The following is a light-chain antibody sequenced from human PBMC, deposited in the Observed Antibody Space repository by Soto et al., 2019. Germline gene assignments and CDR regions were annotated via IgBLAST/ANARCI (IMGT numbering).Light chain of an antibody. CDR3: QQYHNWPPQYT. CDR2: GAS. V-gene: IGKV3-15*01. CDR1: QSVASN. Sequence: EIVMTQPPASQSVSPGDGATLSCRASQSVASNVAWYQQKPGQGPRLLIHGASTRAVGVPARFSGSGSGTDFTLTISSLQSEDFAVYYCQQYHNWPPQYTFGQGTKLQIK. J-gene: IGKJ2*01.